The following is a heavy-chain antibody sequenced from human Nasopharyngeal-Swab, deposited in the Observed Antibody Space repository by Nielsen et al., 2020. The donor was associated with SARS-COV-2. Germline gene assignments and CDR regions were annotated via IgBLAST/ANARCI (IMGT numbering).Heavy chain of an antibody. V-gene: IGHV3-30*03. CDR3: AQGNYFDY. Sequence: GGSLRLSCAASGFTFSSYGMHWVRQAPGKGLEWVAAISYDGSNKYYADSVKGRFTISRDNSKNTLYLQMNSLRAEDTAVYYCAQGNYFDYWGQGTLVTVSS. CDR1: GFTFSSYG. CDR2: ISYDGSNK. J-gene: IGHJ4*02.